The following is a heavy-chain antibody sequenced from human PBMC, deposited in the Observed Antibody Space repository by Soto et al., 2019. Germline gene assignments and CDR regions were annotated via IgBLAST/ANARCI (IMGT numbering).Heavy chain of an antibody. Sequence: GGSLRLSCAASGFTFSSYSMNWVRQAPGKGLEWVSSISSSSSYIYYADSVKGRFTISRDNAKNSLYLQMNSLRAEDTAVYYGVKGEDYYESSGYYPFEYWSQGTLVTVSS. CDR2: ISSSSSYI. D-gene: IGHD3-22*01. CDR3: VKGEDYYESSGYYPFEY. J-gene: IGHJ4*02. V-gene: IGHV3-21*01. CDR1: GFTFSSYS.